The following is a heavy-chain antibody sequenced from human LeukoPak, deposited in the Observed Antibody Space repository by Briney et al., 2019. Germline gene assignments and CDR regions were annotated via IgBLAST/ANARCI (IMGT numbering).Heavy chain of an antibody. CDR2: INPNSGGT. D-gene: IGHD6-19*01. Sequence: ASVKVSCKASGYTFTGYYMHWVRQAPGQGLEWMGWINPNSGGTNYAQKFQGGVTMTRDTSISTAYMELRSLRSDDTAVYYCARTPREQWLVQVDYWGQGTLVTVSS. CDR3: ARTPREQWLVQVDY. V-gene: IGHV1-2*02. CDR1: GYTFTGYY. J-gene: IGHJ4*02.